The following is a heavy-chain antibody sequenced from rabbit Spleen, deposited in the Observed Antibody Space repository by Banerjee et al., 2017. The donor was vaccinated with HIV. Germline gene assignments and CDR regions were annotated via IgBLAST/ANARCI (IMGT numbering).Heavy chain of an antibody. J-gene: IGHJ3*01. CDR2: IYNGDGNT. CDR3: ARDLPDIIGWNFGF. Sequence: QEQLVEYGGDLVKPGASLTLTCTASGFDFNSNVMCWVRQAPGKGLEWIACIYNGDGNTYYASWAKGRFTISKASSTTVTLQMTSLTAADTATYFCARDLPDIIGWNFGFWGQGTLVTVS. CDR1: GFDFNSNV. D-gene: IGHD1-1*01. V-gene: IGHV1S47*01.